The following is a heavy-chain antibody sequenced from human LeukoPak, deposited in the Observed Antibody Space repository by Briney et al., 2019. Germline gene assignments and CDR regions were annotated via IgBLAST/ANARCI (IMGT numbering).Heavy chain of an antibody. J-gene: IGHJ6*04. CDR2: ISSSGSTV. V-gene: IGHV3-48*03. Sequence: GGSLRLSCAASGFTFSSYEMNWVRQAPGKGLEWVSYISSSGSTVYYADSVKGRFTISRDNAKNSLYLRMNSLRAEDTAVYYCAELGITMIGGVWGKGTTVTISS. D-gene: IGHD3-10*02. CDR1: GFTFSSYE. CDR3: AELGITMIGGV.